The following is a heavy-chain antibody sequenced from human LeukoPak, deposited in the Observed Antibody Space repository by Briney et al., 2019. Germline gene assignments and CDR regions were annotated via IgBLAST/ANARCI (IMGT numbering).Heavy chain of an antibody. D-gene: IGHD1-14*01. CDR2: ISYDGSNK. V-gene: IGHV3-30*18. Sequence: GRSLRLSCAASGFTFSSYGMHWVRQAPGKGLEWVAVISYDGSNKYYADSVKGRFTISRDNSKNTLYLQMNSLRAEDTAVYYCAKAEYGMDVWGQGTTVTVSS. J-gene: IGHJ6*02. CDR1: GFTFSSYG. CDR3: AKAEYGMDV.